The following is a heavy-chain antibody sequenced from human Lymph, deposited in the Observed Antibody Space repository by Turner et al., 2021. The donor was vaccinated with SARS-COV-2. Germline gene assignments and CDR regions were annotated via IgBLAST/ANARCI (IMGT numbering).Heavy chain of an antibody. CDR2: IHPNSGDT. CDR3: ARSRDLQSMVRGVDPFDY. CDR1: GYTLPGYY. V-gene: IGHV1-2*02. J-gene: IGHJ4*02. D-gene: IGHD3-10*01. Sequence: QVQLVQSGAEVKKPGPSVKVYCKASGYTLPGYYMHWVRPAPGQGLEGMGWIHPNSGDTNYAQKFQGRVTMTRDTSISTAYMDLSRLRSDDTAMYYCARSRDLQSMVRGVDPFDYWGQGTLVTVSS.